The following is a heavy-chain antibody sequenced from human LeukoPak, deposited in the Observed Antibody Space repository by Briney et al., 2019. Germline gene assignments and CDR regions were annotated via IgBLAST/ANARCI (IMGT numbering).Heavy chain of an antibody. J-gene: IGHJ5*02. Sequence: ASVKVSCKAFGYTFTSYGIIWVRQAPGQGLEWMGWIAPYNSNTNYAQNFQGRVTMTTDTSTSTTYMELRSLRSDDTAVYYCARSGYFDWSNWFEPWGQETLVTVSS. CDR1: GYTFTSYG. D-gene: IGHD3-9*01. CDR2: IAPYNSNT. V-gene: IGHV1-18*01. CDR3: ARSGYFDWSNWFEP.